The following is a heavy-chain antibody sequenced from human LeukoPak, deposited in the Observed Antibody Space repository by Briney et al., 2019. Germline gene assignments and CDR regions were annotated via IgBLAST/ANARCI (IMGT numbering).Heavy chain of an antibody. D-gene: IGHD6-19*01. V-gene: IGHV3-21*04. J-gene: IGHJ3*01. CDR1: GVTFSSYS. Sequence: GGSLRLSCAASGVTFSSYSMNWIRQPPGKGLEWVSSIYSSSSYIYYADSVKGRFTISRDNSKNTLYLQGNSLGAEDTALYYCAKDLRSGGWYPFFDLWGKGKMVTVS. CDR2: IYSSSSYI. CDR3: AKDLRSGGWYPFFDL.